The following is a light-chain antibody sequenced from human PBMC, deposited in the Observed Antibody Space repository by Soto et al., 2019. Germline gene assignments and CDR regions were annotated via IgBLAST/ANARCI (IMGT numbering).Light chain of an antibody. CDR3: SSYAGSNNLGV. J-gene: IGLJ7*01. V-gene: IGLV2-8*01. Sequence: QSALTQPPSASGSRGQSVTISCTGTSSDVGGYNYVSWYQQHPGKAPKLMIYEVSKRPSGVPDRFSGSKSGNTASLTVSGLQAEDEAAYYCSSYAGSNNLGVFGGGTQLTVL. CDR2: EVS. CDR1: SSDVGGYNY.